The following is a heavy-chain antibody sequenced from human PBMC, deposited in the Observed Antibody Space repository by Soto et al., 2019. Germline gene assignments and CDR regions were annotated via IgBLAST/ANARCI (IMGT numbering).Heavy chain of an antibody. CDR1: GGSISSSSYY. CDR2: IYHSGST. D-gene: IGHD3-10*01. CDR3: ARGLGSRYYGSGSYYIPYYYYYMDV. J-gene: IGHJ6*03. Sequence: SETLSLTCTVSGGSISSSSYYWGWIRQPPGKGLEWIESIYHSGSTNYNPSLKSRVTISVDTSKNQFSLKLSSVTAADTAVYYCARGLGSRYYGSGSYYIPYYYYYMDVWGKGTTVTVSS. V-gene: IGHV4-39*07.